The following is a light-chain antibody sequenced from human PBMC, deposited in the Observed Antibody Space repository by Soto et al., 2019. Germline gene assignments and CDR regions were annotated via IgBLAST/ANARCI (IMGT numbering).Light chain of an antibody. Sequence: EIVMTQSPATLSVFPGERVTLSCRASQSVSSNLAWYRQKPGQAPRLLIYAASTRATGIPARFSGGGPGTEFILTISSLQSEDFAVYFCQQYNDWPLTFGGGTKVEIK. CDR3: QQYNDWPLT. CDR1: QSVSSN. V-gene: IGKV3-15*01. CDR2: AAS. J-gene: IGKJ4*01.